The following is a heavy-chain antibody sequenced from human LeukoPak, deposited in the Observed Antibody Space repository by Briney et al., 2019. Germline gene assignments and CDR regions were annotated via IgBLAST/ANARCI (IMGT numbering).Heavy chain of an antibody. D-gene: IGHD1-26*01. CDR3: AKDAQWGPTEADY. CDR1: EFTFSSYA. Sequence: GGSLRLSCAASEFTFSSYAMSWVRQAPGMGLEWVAFIRYDGSNKYYADSVKGRFTISRDNSKNTLYLQMNSLRAEDTAVYYCAKDAQWGPTEADYWGQGTLVTVSS. J-gene: IGHJ4*02. V-gene: IGHV3-30*02. CDR2: IRYDGSNK.